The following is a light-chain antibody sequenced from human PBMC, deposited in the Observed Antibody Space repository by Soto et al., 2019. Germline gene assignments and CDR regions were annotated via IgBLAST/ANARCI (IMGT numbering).Light chain of an antibody. CDR1: QSIASW. CDR2: DAS. CDR3: QQYNTYV. J-gene: IGKJ1*01. V-gene: IGKV1-5*01. Sequence: DIQMTQSPSTLSASVGDRVTITCRASQSIASWLAWYQQKPGKATELLIYDASSLKSGVPSRFSGSGSGTEFTLTISDLQPGYFATYFCQQYNTYVFGQGTKVDIK.